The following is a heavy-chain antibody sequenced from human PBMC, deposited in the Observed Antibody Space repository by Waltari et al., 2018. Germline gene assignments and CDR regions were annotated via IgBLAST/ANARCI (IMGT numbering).Heavy chain of an antibody. D-gene: IGHD3-22*01. CDR3: ARGGYDSSGYYYDDY. CDR2: IIPILGIA. V-gene: IGHV1-69*10. CDR1: GGTFSSYS. J-gene: IGHJ4*02. Sequence: QVQLVQSGAEVKKPGSSVKVSCKASGGTFSSYSIRWVRPAPGQGLEWMGGIIPILGIANYAQKFQGRVTITADKSTSTAYMELSSLRSEDTAVYYCARGGYDSSGYYYDDYWGQGTLVTVSS.